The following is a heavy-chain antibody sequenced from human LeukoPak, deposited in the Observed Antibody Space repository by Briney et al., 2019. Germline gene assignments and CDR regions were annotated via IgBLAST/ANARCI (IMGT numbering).Heavy chain of an antibody. CDR1: GFTFSSIA. Sequence: GGSLRLSCAASGFTFSSIAMSWVRQAPDKGLEWVSTISGSGGGTYYADSVKGRFTISRDDSKNTLYLQMNSLRADDTAVYYCAKDLGKYRNNFFDYWGQGNLVTVSS. V-gene: IGHV3-23*01. CDR2: ISGSGGGT. J-gene: IGHJ4*02. CDR3: AKDLGKYRNNFFDY. D-gene: IGHD2-2*01.